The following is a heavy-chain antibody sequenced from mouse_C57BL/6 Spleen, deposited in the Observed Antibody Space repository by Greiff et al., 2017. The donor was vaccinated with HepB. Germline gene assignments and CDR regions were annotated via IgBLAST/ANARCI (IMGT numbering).Heavy chain of an antibody. V-gene: IGHV5-6*01. Sequence: EVQLVESGGDLVKPGGSLKLSCAASGFTFSSYGMSWVRQTPDKRLEWVATISSGGSCTYYPDSVKGRFTISRDNAKNTLYLQMSSLKSEDTAMYYCARSRPTNWDQGYFDYWGQGTTLTVSS. CDR2: ISSGGSCT. J-gene: IGHJ2*01. D-gene: IGHD4-1*01. CDR3: ARSRPTNWDQGYFDY. CDR1: GFTFSSYG.